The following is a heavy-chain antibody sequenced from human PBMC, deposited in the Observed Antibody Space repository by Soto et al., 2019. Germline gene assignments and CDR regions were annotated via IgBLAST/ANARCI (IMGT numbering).Heavy chain of an antibody. D-gene: IGHD2-15*01. CDR3: ARDGRDRVGLDY. J-gene: IGHJ4*02. CDR2: IIPIFGTA. Sequence: QVQLVQSGAEVKKPGSSVKVSCKASGGTFSSYAISWVRQAPGQGLEWMGGIIPIFGTANYAQKFQGRVTIAADESTRTAYMELSSLGSEDAAVYYCARDGRDRVGLDYWGQGTLVTVSS. CDR1: GGTFSSYA. V-gene: IGHV1-69*12.